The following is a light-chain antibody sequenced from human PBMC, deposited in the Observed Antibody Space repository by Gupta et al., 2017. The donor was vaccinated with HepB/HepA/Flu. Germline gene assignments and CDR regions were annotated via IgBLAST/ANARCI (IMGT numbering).Light chain of an antibody. CDR2: DDN. CDR1: TLGTYA. J-gene: IGLJ2*01. Sequence: SSVLTQPPSVSVAPGQTARITCGGNTLGTYAVHWYQQKPGQAPVLVLYDDNDRPSGIPERFSGSNSGNTATLSIXRXEAGDEXDYYCQMWDNVSDNVVFGGGTKLTVL. CDR3: QMWDNVSDNVV. V-gene: IGLV3-21*02.